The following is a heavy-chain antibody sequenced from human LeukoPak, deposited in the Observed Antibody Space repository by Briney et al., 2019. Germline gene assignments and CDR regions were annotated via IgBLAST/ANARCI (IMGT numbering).Heavy chain of an antibody. CDR1: GGSFSGYY. CDR3: ASAPMATTEYYFDY. Sequence: SETLSLTCAVYGGSFSGYYWSWIRQPPGKGLEWIGEINHSGSTNYNPSLKSRVTISVDTSKNQFSLKLSSVTAADTAVYYCASAPMATTEYYFDYWGQGTLVTVSS. V-gene: IGHV4-34*01. D-gene: IGHD5-24*01. CDR2: INHSGST. J-gene: IGHJ4*02.